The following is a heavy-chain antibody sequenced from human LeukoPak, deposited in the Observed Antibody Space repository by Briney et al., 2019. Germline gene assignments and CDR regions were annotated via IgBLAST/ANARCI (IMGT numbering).Heavy chain of an antibody. D-gene: IGHD6-19*01. CDR3: ARGRPRISQWLVALDAFDI. Sequence: SETLSLTCAVYGGSFSGYYWSWIRQPPGKGLEWIGEINHSGSTNYNPSLKSRVTISVDTSKNQFSLKLSSVTAADTAVYYCARGRPRISQWLVALDAFDIWGQGTMVTVSS. CDR2: INHSGST. CDR1: GGSFSGYY. J-gene: IGHJ3*02. V-gene: IGHV4-34*01.